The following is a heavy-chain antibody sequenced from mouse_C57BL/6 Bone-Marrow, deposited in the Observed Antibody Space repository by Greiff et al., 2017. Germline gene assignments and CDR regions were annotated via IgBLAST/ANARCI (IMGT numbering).Heavy chain of an antibody. V-gene: IGHV1-26*01. J-gene: IGHJ1*03. CDR2: INPNNGGT. D-gene: IGHD1-1*01. Sequence: VQLQQSGPELVKPGASVKISCKASGYTFTDYYMNWVKQSHGKSLEWIGDINPNNGGTSYNEKFKGKATLTVDKSSSTAYMELRSLTSEDSAVYYCARRTYYGSSRSDVWGTGTTVTVSS. CDR1: GYTFTDYY. CDR3: ARRTYYGSSRSDV.